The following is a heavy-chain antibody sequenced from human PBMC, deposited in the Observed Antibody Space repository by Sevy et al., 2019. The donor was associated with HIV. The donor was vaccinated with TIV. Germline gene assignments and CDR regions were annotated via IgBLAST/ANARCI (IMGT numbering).Heavy chain of an antibody. V-gene: IGHV1-24*01. CDR3: VTAEIAVAGSDAFDI. CDR2: FDPEDGET. Sequence: ASVKVACKVSGYTLTELSMHWVRQAPGKGLEWMGGFDPEDGETIYAQKFQGRVTMTEDKSTDTAYMELSSLRSEDTAVYYCVTAEIAVAGSDAFDIWGQGTMVTVSS. J-gene: IGHJ3*02. CDR1: GYTLTELS. D-gene: IGHD6-19*01.